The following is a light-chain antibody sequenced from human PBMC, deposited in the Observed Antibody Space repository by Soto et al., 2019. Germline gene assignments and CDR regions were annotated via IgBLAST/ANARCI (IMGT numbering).Light chain of an antibody. CDR1: TSNIGSNS. CDR2: RND. J-gene: IGLJ1*01. V-gene: IGLV1-47*01. Sequence: QSVLTQPPSASGTPGQRVTISCSGTTSNIGSNSVYWYQQLPGTAPKLLIYRNDQRPSGVPDRFSGSKSGTSASLAISGFRSEDEAEYYCAAWDDRLRGDVFGTGTKLTVL. CDR3: AAWDDRLRGDV.